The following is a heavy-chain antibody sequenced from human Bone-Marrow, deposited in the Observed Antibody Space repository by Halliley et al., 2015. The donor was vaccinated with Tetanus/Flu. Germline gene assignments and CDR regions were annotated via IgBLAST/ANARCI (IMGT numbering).Heavy chain of an antibody. J-gene: IGHJ4*02. D-gene: IGHD1-20*01. CDR3: ASAPNWNSFDF. Sequence: LRLSCIVSGGSISNDYWSWIRQPPGKGLEWIGYISYSGTTKYNPSLESRVTISIDTSKNQFSLNLDSVTAADTAIYYCASAPNWNSFDFWGQGTLVTVSS. V-gene: IGHV4-59*01. CDR1: GGSISNDY. CDR2: ISYSGTT.